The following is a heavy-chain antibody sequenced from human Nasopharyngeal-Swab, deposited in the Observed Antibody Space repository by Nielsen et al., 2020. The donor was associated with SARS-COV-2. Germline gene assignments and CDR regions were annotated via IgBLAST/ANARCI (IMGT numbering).Heavy chain of an antibody. D-gene: IGHD4-17*01. Sequence: SETLSLTCAVSGVSFSGYYWSWIRQLPGKGLEWIGEINHSGSTNYNPSLKSRVTISVDTSKNQFSLKLSSVTAADTVVYYCARRGAGIRGDYARGAFDIWGQGTMVTVSS. CDR2: INHSGST. J-gene: IGHJ3*02. CDR1: GVSFSGYY. CDR3: ARRGAGIRGDYARGAFDI. V-gene: IGHV4-34*01.